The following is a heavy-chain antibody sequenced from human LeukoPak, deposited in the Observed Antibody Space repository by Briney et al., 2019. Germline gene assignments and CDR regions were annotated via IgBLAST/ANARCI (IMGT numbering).Heavy chain of an antibody. J-gene: IGHJ4*02. CDR3: ARASIAAAGSYYFDY. CDR1: GFTVSSIY. D-gene: IGHD6-13*01. Sequence: GGSLRLSCAASGFTVSSIYMSWVRQAPGKGLEWVSVIYSGGSTYYADSVKGRFTISRDNSKNTLYLQMNSLRAEDTAVYYCARASIAAAGSYYFDYWGQGTLVTVSS. CDR2: IYSGGST. V-gene: IGHV3-53*01.